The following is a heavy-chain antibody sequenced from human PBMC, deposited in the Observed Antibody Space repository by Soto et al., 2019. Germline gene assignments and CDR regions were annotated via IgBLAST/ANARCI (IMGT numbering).Heavy chain of an antibody. CDR2: ITGSSDST. D-gene: IGHD4-17*01. V-gene: IGHV3-23*01. J-gene: IGHJ3*02. CDR3: AKGGVTTRAFDI. CDR1: GFTFNTYD. Sequence: GGSLRLSCVASGFTFNTYDMTWVRQAPGKGPEWVSAITGSSDSTYYADSVKGRFTISRDNSKNTLYLQMNSLRAEDTAVYYCAKGGVTTRAFDIWGQGTMVTVSS.